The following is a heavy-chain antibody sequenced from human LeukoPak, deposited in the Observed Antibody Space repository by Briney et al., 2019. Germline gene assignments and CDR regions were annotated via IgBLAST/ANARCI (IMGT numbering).Heavy chain of an antibody. J-gene: IGHJ4*02. CDR1: GFTFSTYD. V-gene: IGHV3-13*01. CDR2: IGAAGDT. D-gene: IGHD3-22*01. CDR3: ARGVASGYQIAHFDY. Sequence: PGGSLRLSCAASGFTFSTYDMHWVRQVTGKGLEWVSVIGAAGDTYYAGSVQGRFTISRDNAKNSVYLQMNSLRAEDTAVYYCARGVASGYQIAHFDYWGQGTLVTVSS.